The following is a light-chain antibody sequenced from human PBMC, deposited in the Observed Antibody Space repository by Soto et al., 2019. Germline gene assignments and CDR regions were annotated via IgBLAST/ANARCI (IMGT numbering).Light chain of an antibody. J-gene: IGKJ4*01. CDR1: QGISSY. V-gene: IGKV1-9*01. CDR3: QQLNSYPLT. CDR2: AAS. Sequence: DIQLTQSPSFLSASVGHRVTITCRASQGISSYLAWDQQKPGQAPKLLIYAASTLQSRVPSRFSGSGSGTEFTLTISSLQPEEFATYYCQQLNSYPLTFGGGTKVQIK.